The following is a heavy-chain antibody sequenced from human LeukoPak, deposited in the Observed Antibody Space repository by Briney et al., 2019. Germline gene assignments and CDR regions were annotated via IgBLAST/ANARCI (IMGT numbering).Heavy chain of an antibody. D-gene: IGHD6-6*01. CDR1: GFTFSTYA. V-gene: IGHV3-23*01. Sequence: GGSLRLSCAASGFTFSTYAMSWVRQVPGKVLEWVSVVSGTGGGTYYADSVKGRFAISRDNSKNTLYLQMNSLRAEDTALYYCVKASSSSPQYNWFDAWGQGTLVTVSS. CDR3: VKASSSSPQYNWFDA. CDR2: VSGTGGGT. J-gene: IGHJ5*02.